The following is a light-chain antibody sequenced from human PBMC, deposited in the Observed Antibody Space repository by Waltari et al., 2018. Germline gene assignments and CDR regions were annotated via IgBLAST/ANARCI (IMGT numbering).Light chain of an antibody. CDR2: DAS. V-gene: IGKV1-17*02. CDR3: LPYNSAPFS. J-gene: IGKJ2*03. Sequence: DIQMTQSPSSLSASVGDRVTITCRASQGISNSLNWYQRKPGKAPKRLIYDASSLQSGVPSRFSGSGSGTVFTLTITNLQPEDFATYYCLPYNSAPFSFGQGTKVEIK. CDR1: QGISNS.